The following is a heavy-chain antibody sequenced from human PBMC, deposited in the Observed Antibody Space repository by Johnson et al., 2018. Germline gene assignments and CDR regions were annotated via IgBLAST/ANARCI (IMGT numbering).Heavy chain of an antibody. Sequence: QVQLVESGAEVKKPGASVKVSCKASGYTFTRYSMHWVRQAPGQGLEWMGIINPSGGSISYAQKFQGRVTMTRDTSTSTLYMELGSRRSEDTAVYYCARDNLVVEVFTPVYHYYMDVWGTGTTVTVSS. D-gene: IGHD2-15*01. V-gene: IGHV1-46*01. J-gene: IGHJ6*03. CDR3: ARDNLVVEVFTPVYHYYMDV. CDR1: GYTFTRYS. CDR2: INPSGGSI.